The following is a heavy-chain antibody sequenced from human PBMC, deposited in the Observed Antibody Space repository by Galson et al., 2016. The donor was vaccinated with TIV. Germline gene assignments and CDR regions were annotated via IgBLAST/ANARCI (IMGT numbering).Heavy chain of an antibody. CDR3: ARAPDYGGNFGGTGETHSYYFHY. Sequence: SLRLSCAASGFTFSSFGMHWVRQAPGKGLEWVAFIWYDGTNTYYADSVKGRFTISRDNSKNTLYVQMNSLRAEDTAVYYCARAPDYGGNFGGTGETHSYYFHYWGQGTLVTVSS. CDR1: GFTFSSFG. D-gene: IGHD4-23*01. J-gene: IGHJ4*02. V-gene: IGHV3-33*01. CDR2: IWYDGTNT.